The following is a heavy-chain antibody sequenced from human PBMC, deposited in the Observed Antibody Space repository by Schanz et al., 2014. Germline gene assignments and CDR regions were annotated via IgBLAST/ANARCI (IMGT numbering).Heavy chain of an antibody. D-gene: IGHD1-26*01. CDR1: GFTVSAYS. CDR3: AKELYSGSHYGWFDP. Sequence: EVQVVESGGGLVRPGGSLRLSCSGFTVSAYSANWVRQAPGKGLAWVSAISGSGGSTYYADSVKGRFTISRDNSNHTLYLQMNSLRADDTAVYYCAKELYSGSHYGWFDPWGQGTLVTVSS. CDR2: ISGSGGST. V-gene: IGHV3-23*04. J-gene: IGHJ5*02.